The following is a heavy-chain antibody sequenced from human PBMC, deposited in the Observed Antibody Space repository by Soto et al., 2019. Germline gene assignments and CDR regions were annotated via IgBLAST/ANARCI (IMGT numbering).Heavy chain of an antibody. J-gene: IGHJ6*02. V-gene: IGHV3-48*02. CDR3: ARDGNRGFDMDV. CDR2: ITNTGGTI. Sequence: LRLSCEGSGFTFSTYNMDWVRQAPGKGLEWVSYITNTGGTIYYADSVRGRFTISRDNAKNTLFLQMNSLRDDDTAVYYCARDGNRGFDMDVWGQGTTVTVSS. CDR1: GFTFSTYN.